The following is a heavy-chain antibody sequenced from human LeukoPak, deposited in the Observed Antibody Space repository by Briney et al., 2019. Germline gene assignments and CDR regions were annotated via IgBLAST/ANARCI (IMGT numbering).Heavy chain of an antibody. Sequence: RASVKVSCKASGGTFSSYAISWVRQAPGQGLERLGGIIPIFGTANYAQKFQGRVTITADESTSTAYMELSSLRSEDTAVYYCARDTLFCSSTSCSTRKNWFDPWGQGTLVTVSS. CDR3: ARDTLFCSSTSCSTRKNWFDP. D-gene: IGHD2-2*02. CDR1: GGTFSSYA. CDR2: IIPIFGTA. J-gene: IGHJ5*02. V-gene: IGHV1-69*13.